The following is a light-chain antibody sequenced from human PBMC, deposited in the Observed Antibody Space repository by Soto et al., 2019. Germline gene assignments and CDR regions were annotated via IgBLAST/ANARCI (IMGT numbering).Light chain of an antibody. CDR2: DVS. Sequence: QSALTQPRSVSGSPGQSVTISCTGTSSDVGGYNYVSWYQQHPGKAPKLMIYDVSKRPSGVPDRFSGSKSGNTASLTISGLQAEDEADYYCNSYTGSSTPYVFGTGTRSPS. CDR3: NSYTGSSTPYV. CDR1: SSDVGGYNY. V-gene: IGLV2-11*01. J-gene: IGLJ1*01.